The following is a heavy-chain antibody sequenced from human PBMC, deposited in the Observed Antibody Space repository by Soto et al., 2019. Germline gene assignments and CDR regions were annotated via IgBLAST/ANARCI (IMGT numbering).Heavy chain of an antibody. Sequence: QVQLEQSGAEVKKPGSSVKVSCKASGGTFRTAAISWVRQAPGQGLEWMGGIMPVFRTPDYAQKFQGRVTITAHESTHTAYMELSGLRSDDTAVYYCARDKGRPQLGGNYYYILDVWGQGTTITVSS. J-gene: IGHJ6*02. CDR2: IMPVFRTP. CDR1: GGTFRTAA. D-gene: IGHD3-3*02. V-gene: IGHV1-69*12. CDR3: ARDKGRPQLGGNYYYILDV.